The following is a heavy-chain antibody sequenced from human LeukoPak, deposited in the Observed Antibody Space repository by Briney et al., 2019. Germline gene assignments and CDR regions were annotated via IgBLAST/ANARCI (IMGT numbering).Heavy chain of an antibody. Sequence: GGSLRLSCADSGFTISNYDMHWVCQAPAQGLERVSAISISSSYIYYADSIKGRFTISTGNAENSLYLRMNSLRAVDTAVYFCARGEQKATITASDSWRQATLLSVSS. D-gene: IGHD5-12*01. CDR2: ISISSSYI. CDR3: ARGEQKATITASDS. V-gene: IGHV3-21*01. CDR1: GFTISNYD. J-gene: IGHJ4*02.